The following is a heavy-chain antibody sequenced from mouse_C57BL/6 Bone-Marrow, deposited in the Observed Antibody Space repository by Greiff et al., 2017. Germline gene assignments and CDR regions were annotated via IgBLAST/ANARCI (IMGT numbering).Heavy chain of an antibody. CDR3: ARMMVAWFAY. CDR1: GFTFSSYG. D-gene: IGHD2-3*01. Sequence: EVKLMESGGDLVKPGGSLKLSCAASGFTFSSYGMSWVRQTPDKRLEWVATISSGGSYTYYPDSVKGRFTISRDNAKNTLYLQMSSLTSEDTAMYYCARMMVAWFAYWGQGTLVTVSA. J-gene: IGHJ3*01. CDR2: ISSGGSYT. V-gene: IGHV5-6*01.